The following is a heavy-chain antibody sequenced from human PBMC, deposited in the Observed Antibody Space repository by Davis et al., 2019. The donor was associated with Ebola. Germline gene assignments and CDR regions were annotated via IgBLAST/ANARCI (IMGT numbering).Heavy chain of an antibody. CDR1: GGSISGYY. J-gene: IGHJ4*02. D-gene: IGHD1-7*01. CDR3: ARQHENYYHFDY. V-gene: IGHV4-34*01. Sequence: MPSETLSLTCAVYGGSISGYYWSWIRQPPAKGLAWIGEINHSVSTNYNPSLTGRVTIPVDTSKNQFSLQLSSVAVADTAVYYCARQHENYYHFDYWGQGTLVTVSS. CDR2: INHSVST.